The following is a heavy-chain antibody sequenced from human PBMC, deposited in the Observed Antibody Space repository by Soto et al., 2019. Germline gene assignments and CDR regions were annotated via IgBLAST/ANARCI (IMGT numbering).Heavy chain of an antibody. J-gene: IGHJ4*02. CDR3: ARSRDTAMVLDY. CDR1: GFTFSSYG. Sequence: PGGSLRLSCAASGFTFSSYGMHWVRQAPGKGLEWVAVIWYDGSNKYYADSVKGRFTISRDNSKNTLYLQMNSLRAEDTAVYYCARSRDTAMVLDYWGQGTLVTVSS. V-gene: IGHV3-33*01. CDR2: IWYDGSNK. D-gene: IGHD5-18*01.